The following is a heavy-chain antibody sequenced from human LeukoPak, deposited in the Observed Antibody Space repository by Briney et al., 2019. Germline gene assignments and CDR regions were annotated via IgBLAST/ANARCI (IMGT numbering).Heavy chain of an antibody. CDR3: ARQTGSGLFSLP. CDR2: IYFSGGT. D-gene: IGHD3-10*01. Sequence: PSETLSLTCTVSGDSISSSNCYWGWIRQPPGKGLEWIGSIYFSGGTYYNASLKSRVTISVDTSKNQFSLKLSSVTAADTAVYYCARQTGSGLFSLPGGQGTLVTASS. CDR1: GDSISSSNCY. V-gene: IGHV4-39*01. J-gene: IGHJ4*02.